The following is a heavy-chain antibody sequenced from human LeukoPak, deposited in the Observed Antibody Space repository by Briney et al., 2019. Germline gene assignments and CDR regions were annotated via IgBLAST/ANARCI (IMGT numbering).Heavy chain of an antibody. Sequence: GGSLRLSCAASGFTFSSYDMHWVRQATGEDLEWVSAIGTAGDTYYPGSVKGRFTISRENAKNSLYLQMNSLRAGDTAVYYCARAFLRHYYYYGMDVWGQGTTVTVSS. CDR2: IGTAGDT. J-gene: IGHJ6*02. CDR1: GFTFSSYD. CDR3: ARAFLRHYYYYGMDV. V-gene: IGHV3-13*01. D-gene: IGHD3-3*01.